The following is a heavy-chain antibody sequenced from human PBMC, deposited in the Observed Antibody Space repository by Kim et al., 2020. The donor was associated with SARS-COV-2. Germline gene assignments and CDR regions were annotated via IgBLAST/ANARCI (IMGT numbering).Heavy chain of an antibody. J-gene: IGHJ4*02. V-gene: IGHV3-9*01. D-gene: IGHD1-26*01. CDR3: AKDQGTVGATYDY. Sequence: SVEGPFTIFRDNAKNSLYLQMNSLRAEDTALYYCAKDQGTVGATYDYWGQGTLVTVSS.